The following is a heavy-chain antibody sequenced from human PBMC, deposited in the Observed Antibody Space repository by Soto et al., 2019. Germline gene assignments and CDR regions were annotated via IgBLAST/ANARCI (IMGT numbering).Heavy chain of an antibody. D-gene: IGHD6-13*01. CDR2: INAGNGNT. V-gene: IGHV1-3*01. CDR1: GYTFTSYA. CDR3: AREENGYSSSWYRGQWAY. J-gene: IGHJ4*02. Sequence: ASVKVSCKASGYTFTSYAMHWVRQAPGQRLEWMGWINAGNGNTKYSQKFQGRVTITRDASASTAYMELSSLRSEDTAVYYCAREENGYSSSWYRGQWAYWGQGTLVTVSS.